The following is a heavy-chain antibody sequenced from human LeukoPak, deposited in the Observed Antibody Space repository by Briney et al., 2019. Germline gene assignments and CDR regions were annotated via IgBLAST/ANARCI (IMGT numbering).Heavy chain of an antibody. V-gene: IGHV4-4*07. D-gene: IGHD3-9*01. J-gene: IGHJ3*02. CDR1: GGSISSYY. Sequence: SETLSLTCTVSGGSISSYYWSWIRQPAGKGLEWIGRIHTTGSTNYNPSLKSRVTMSVDTSKNQFSLKLSSVTVADTAVYYCASGPTFDTYDIWGQGTVVTVSS. CDR3: ASGPTFDTYDI. CDR2: IHTTGST.